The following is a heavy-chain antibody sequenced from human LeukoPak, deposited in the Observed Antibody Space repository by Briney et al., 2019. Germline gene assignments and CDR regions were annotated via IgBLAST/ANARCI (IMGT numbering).Heavy chain of an antibody. J-gene: IGHJ4*02. CDR2: TRYDGSNK. CDR3: AKFGVGATNFDY. Sequence: SCKASGGTFSSYAISWVRQAPGKGLEWVAFTRYDGSNKYYADSVKGRFTISGDNSKNTLYLQMNSLRAEDTAVYYCAKFGVGATNFDYWGQGTLVTVSS. V-gene: IGHV3-30*02. D-gene: IGHD1-26*01. CDR1: GGTFSSYA.